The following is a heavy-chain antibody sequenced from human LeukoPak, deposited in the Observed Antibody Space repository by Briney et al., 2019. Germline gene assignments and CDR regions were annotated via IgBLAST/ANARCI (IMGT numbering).Heavy chain of an antibody. D-gene: IGHD6-19*01. CDR2: INHSGST. Sequence: SETLSLTCAVYGGSFSGYYWSWIRQPPGKGLEWIGEINHSGSTNYNPSLKSRVTISVDTSKNQFSLKLSSVTAADTAVYYCARMRSSVWYRHFDYWGQGTLVTVSS. CDR3: ARMRSSVWYRHFDY. V-gene: IGHV4-34*01. J-gene: IGHJ4*02. CDR1: GGSFSGYY.